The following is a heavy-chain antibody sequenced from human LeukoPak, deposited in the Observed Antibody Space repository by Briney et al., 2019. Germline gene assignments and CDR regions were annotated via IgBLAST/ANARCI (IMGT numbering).Heavy chain of an antibody. V-gene: IGHV1-69*01. D-gene: IGHD3-22*01. Sequence: SVKVSCKASGGTFSSCAISWVRQAPGQGLEWMGGIIPIFGTANYAQKFQGRVTITADESTSTAYMELSSLRSEDTAVYYCASPRHTYYYDSSGYTLGYWGQGTLVTVSS. CDR1: GGTFSSCA. J-gene: IGHJ4*02. CDR3: ASPRHTYYYDSSGYTLGY. CDR2: IIPIFGTA.